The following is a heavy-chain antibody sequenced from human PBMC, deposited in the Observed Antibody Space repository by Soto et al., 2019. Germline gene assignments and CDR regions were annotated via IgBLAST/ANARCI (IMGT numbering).Heavy chain of an antibody. V-gene: IGHV3-53*04. D-gene: IGHD6-13*01. CDR1: GFTVTSNY. Sequence: EVQLVESGGTLVQPGGSLRLSCAASGFTVTSNYMSWVRQAPGKGLDWVSIIYSGGSTYYADSVKGRFTISRHNSRNTLYLQMNSLRTEDTAVYYCARILYSNTFYYYYMDVWGKGTTVTVSS. CDR2: IYSGGST. J-gene: IGHJ6*03. CDR3: ARILYSNTFYYYYMDV.